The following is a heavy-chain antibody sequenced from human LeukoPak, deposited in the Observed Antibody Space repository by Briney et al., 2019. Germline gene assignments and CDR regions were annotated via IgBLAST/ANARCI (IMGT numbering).Heavy chain of an antibody. D-gene: IGHD2-2*01. CDR1: GGTFSSYA. J-gene: IGHJ6*04. CDR2: IIPIFGTA. CDR3: ARASDCSSTSCQGYYYYGMDV. Sequence: SVKVSCKASGGTFSSYAISWVRQAPGQGLEWMGGIIPIFGTANYAQKFQGRVTITADESTSTAYMELSSLRSEDTAVNYCARASDCSSTSCQGYYYYGMDVWGKGTTVTVSS. V-gene: IGHV1-69*13.